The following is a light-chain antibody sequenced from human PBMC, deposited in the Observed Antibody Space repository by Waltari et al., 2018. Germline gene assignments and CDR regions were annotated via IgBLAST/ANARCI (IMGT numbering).Light chain of an antibody. Sequence: EIVMTQSPATLSVSPGESATLSCRASQSIRNNLAWYQQKPGQAPRLLIHSSCIWAPGIPTRFKGSGSGTEFTLSISSLQSEDFALYYCQQYTTLPLTFGGGTKVEI. CDR2: SSC. J-gene: IGKJ4*01. CDR1: QSIRNN. CDR3: QQYTTLPLT. V-gene: IGKV3-15*01.